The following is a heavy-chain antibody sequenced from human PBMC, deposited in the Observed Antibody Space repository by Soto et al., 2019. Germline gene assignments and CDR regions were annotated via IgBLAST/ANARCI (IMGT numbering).Heavy chain of an antibody. CDR2: IYYSGNT. V-gene: IGHV4-59*12. CDR1: EGSSVDYY. D-gene: IGHD6-19*01. Sequence: ALVPMSLTYSVSEGSSVDYYWSCISKHTGKGLEWIGYIYYSGNTNYNPSLKSRVTISVDTSKNQFSLNLNSLTAADTAVYYCARGSPRIAVAGMHPDRITKNEYYVMDFWVKGTTVPVSS. CDR3: ARGSPRIAVAGMHPDRITKNEYYVMDF. J-gene: IGHJ6*04.